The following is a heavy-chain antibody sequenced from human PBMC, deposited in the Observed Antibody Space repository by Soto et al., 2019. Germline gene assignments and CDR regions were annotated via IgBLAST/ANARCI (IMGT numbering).Heavy chain of an antibody. D-gene: IGHD4-4*01. V-gene: IGHV1-18*01. CDR3: ARDLGYSKSYWFDP. CDR1: GYTFTSYG. CDR2: ISAYNGNT. J-gene: IGHJ5*02. Sequence: ASVEVSCKASGYTFTSYGISWVRQAPGQGLEWMGWISAYNGNTNYAQKLQGRVTMTTDTSTSTAYMELRSLRSDDTAVYYCARDLGYSKSYWFDPWGQGTLVTVSS.